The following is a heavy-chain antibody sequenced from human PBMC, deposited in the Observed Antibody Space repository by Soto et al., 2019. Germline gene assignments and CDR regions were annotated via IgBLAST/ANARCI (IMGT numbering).Heavy chain of an antibody. Sequence: SETLSLTCAVYGGSFSGYYWSWIRQPPGKGLEWIGEINHSGSTNYNPSLKSRVTISVDTSKNQFSLKLSSVTAADTAVYYFARGPHCSGGSCYSAPLDYWGQGTQVTVSS. V-gene: IGHV4-34*01. J-gene: IGHJ4*02. CDR2: INHSGST. CDR3: ARGPHCSGGSCYSAPLDY. D-gene: IGHD2-15*01. CDR1: GGSFSGYY.